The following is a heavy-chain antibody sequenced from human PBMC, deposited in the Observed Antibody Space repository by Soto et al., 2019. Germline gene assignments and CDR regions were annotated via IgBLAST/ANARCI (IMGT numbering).Heavy chain of an antibody. D-gene: IGHD3-22*01. CDR2: IYYSAST. J-gene: IGHJ4*02. Sequence: PSETLSLTCTVAGGSISSPDHHWTWIRQSPGNGLEWIGAIYYSASTNYNPSLKSRITISVDTSKNQFSLKLSSVTAADTAVYYCARTTYYFEASAYSPFDHWGQGTPVTVSS. CDR1: GGSISSPDHH. CDR3: ARTTYYFEASAYSPFDH. V-gene: IGHV4-30-4*01.